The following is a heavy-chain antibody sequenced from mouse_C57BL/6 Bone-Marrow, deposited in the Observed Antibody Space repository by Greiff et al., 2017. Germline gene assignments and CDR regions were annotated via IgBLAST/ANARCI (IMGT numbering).Heavy chain of an antibody. CDR3: ARLGTTVVASDY. V-gene: IGHV1-42*01. CDR2: INPSTGGT. J-gene: IGHJ2*01. Sequence: VQLQQSGPELVKPGASVKISCKASGYSFTGYYMNWVKQSPEKSLEWIGEINPSTGGTTYNQKFKAKATSTVDKSSSTAYMQLKSLTSEDSAVYYCARLGTTVVASDYWGQGTTLTVSS. D-gene: IGHD1-1*01. CDR1: GYSFTGYY.